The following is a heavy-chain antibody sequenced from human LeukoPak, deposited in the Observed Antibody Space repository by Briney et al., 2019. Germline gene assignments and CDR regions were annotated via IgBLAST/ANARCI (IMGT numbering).Heavy chain of an antibody. J-gene: IGHJ6*02. CDR2: ISHDGSNK. CDR1: GFTFSSYA. D-gene: IGHD6-6*01. V-gene: IGHV3-30-3*01. CDR3: ARGEYSSSFGMDV. Sequence: GGSLRLSCAASGFTFSSYAMHWVRQAPGKGLEWVAVISHDGSNKYYADSVKGRFTISRDNSKNTLYLQMNSLRAEDTAVYYCARGEYSSSFGMDVWGQGTTVTVSS.